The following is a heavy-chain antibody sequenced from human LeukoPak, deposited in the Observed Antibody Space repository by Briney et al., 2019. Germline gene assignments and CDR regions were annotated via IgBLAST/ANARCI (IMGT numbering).Heavy chain of an antibody. CDR2: INPNSGDT. CDR1: GYTFTGYY. J-gene: IGHJ4*02. D-gene: IGHD3-10*01. CDR3: ARYGSGSYYTLAY. Sequence: ASVKVSFRASGYTFTGYYMHWVRQAPGQGLGWMGWINPNSGDTKYAQKFQGRVTMTRDTSISTAYMELTRLRSDDTAVYYCARYGSGSYYTLAYWGQGSLVTVSS. V-gene: IGHV1-2*02.